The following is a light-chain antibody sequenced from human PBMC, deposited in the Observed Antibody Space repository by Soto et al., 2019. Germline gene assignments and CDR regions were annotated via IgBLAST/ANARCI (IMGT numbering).Light chain of an antibody. J-gene: IGKJ4*01. CDR3: QQQTDCPLT. CDR2: DAS. V-gene: IGKV1-5*01. CDR1: QSINNW. Sequence: DIQMTQSPATLSASVGDRVTITCRASQSINNWLAWYQQSPGKAPKLLIYDASNLRTGVPSRFSGSGSGTEFTLTINGLQPDDFATYYCQQQTDCPLTFGGGTKVDIK.